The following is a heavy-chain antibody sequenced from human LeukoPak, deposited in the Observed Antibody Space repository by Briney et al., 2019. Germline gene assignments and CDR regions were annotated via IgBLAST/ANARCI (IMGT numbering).Heavy chain of an antibody. Sequence: PSETLSLTCAVYIDSFSNYHWSWIRQTPAKGVEWIGEVNESGGTNISPSLRSRVILSDDTSKTQSSLKLISVTGPDTALYYCARGQGATVPQVGKTWSDPWGQGTRVTVSS. V-gene: IGHV4-34*01. CDR1: IDSFSNYH. CDR2: VNESGGT. J-gene: IGHJ5*02. CDR3: ARGQGATVPQVGKTWSDP. D-gene: IGHD1-26*01.